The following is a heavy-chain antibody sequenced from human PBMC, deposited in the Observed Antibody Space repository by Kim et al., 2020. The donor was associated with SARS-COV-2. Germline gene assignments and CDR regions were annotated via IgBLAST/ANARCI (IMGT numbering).Heavy chain of an antibody. CDR2: IWYDGSNK. CDR1: GFTFSSYG. Sequence: GGSLRLSCAASGFTFSSYGMHWVRQAPGKGLEWVAVIWYDGSNKYYADSVKGRFTISRDNSKNTLYLQMNSLRAEDTAVYYCAKAGSSGYFYYYYGMDGWGQGTTVTVPS. CDR3: AKAGSSGYFYYYYGMDG. V-gene: IGHV3-33*06. D-gene: IGHD3-22*01. J-gene: IGHJ6*02.